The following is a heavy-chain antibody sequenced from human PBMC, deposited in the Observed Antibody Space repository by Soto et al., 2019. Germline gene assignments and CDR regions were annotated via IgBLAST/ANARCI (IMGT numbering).Heavy chain of an antibody. D-gene: IGHD5-18*01. CDR3: AGPGYSSQDY. J-gene: IGHJ4*02. Sequence: PGGCLRLSCAASGFTFSSFALSWVRQAPGKGLEWVSAISGSGDGTDYADSVKGRFTISRDNSKNTLYLQMNSLRAEDTAVYYCAGPGYSSQDYWGQGALVSVAS. V-gene: IGHV3-23*01. CDR2: ISGSGDGT. CDR1: GFTFSSFA.